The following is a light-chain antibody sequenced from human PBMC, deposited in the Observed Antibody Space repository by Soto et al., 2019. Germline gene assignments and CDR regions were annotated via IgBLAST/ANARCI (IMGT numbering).Light chain of an antibody. Sequence: RMTQSPSPLSASMGDRVTIVCTASQSIGSLLAWYQLQPGKAPRLLIYKASTLESGVPSRFSGSGYGTEVNLTISSLQTDDFATYYCQQYNSYSHTFGQGTKVDIK. V-gene: IGKV1-5*03. CDR1: QSIGSL. CDR3: QQYNSYSHT. CDR2: KAS. J-gene: IGKJ1*01.